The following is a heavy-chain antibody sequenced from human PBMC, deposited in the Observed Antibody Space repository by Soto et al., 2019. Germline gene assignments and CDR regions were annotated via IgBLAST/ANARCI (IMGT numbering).Heavy chain of an antibody. CDR2: ISYDGSNK. CDR3: ARDHDGSSSWYYYYGMDV. CDR1: GFTFVSFA. J-gene: IGHJ6*02. Sequence: QVQLVESGGGVAQPGRSLKLSFAASGFTFVSFARPGVGQAPGKGLGWGAVISYDGSNKYYADSVKGRFTISRDNSKNTLYLQMNSLRAEDTAVYYCARDHDGSSSWYYYYGMDVWGQGTTVTVSS. D-gene: IGHD6-6*01. V-gene: IGHV3-30-3*01.